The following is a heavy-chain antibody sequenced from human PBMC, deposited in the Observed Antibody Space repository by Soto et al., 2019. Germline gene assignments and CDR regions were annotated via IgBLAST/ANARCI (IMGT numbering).Heavy chain of an antibody. D-gene: IGHD1-26*01. CDR2: ISGSGGST. V-gene: IGHV3-23*01. Sequence: EVQLLESGGGLVQPGGSLRLSCAASGFTFSSYAMSWVRQAPGKGLEWVSVISGSGGSTYYADSVKGRFTISRDNSKNTLYLQMNSLRAEDSAVHYCAKRGSGSQFDYWGQGTLVTVSS. CDR1: GFTFSSYA. CDR3: AKRGSGSQFDY. J-gene: IGHJ4*02.